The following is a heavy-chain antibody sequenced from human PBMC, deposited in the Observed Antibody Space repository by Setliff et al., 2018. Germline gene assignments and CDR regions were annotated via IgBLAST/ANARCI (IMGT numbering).Heavy chain of an antibody. V-gene: IGHV1-18*01. CDR2: ISGYTGDT. D-gene: IGHD3-9*01. J-gene: IGHJ4*02. CDR3: ARSSAPSVVLAADFDF. Sequence: VASVKVSCKASGYTFTRHGISWVRQAPGQGLEWMGWISGYTGDTNYAPKFRDRVTLTIDPSSTTAYMELRSLKSDDTAFYYCARSSAPSVVLAADFDFWGQGTLVTVSS. CDR1: GYTFTRHG.